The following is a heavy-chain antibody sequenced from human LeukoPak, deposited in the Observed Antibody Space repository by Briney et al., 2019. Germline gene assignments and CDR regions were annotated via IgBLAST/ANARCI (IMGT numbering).Heavy chain of an antibody. CDR1: GGSISNHY. CDR2: ISTSGST. CDR3: ARVALSGLYYFDN. D-gene: IGHD5/OR15-5a*01. V-gene: IGHV4-4*07. J-gene: IGHJ4*02. Sequence: SETLSLTCTVSGGSISNHYWSWLRQPAGKGLEWIGRISTSGSTTYNPSLKSRVTISVDKSRNQFSLKLSSVTAADTAVYYCARVALSGLYYFDNWGQGTLVTVSS.